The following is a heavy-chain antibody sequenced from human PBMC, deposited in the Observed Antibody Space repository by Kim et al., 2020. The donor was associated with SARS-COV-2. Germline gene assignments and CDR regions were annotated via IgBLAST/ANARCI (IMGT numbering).Heavy chain of an antibody. D-gene: IGHD6-13*01. V-gene: IGHV3-9*01. J-gene: IGHJ6*02. CDR3: AKDMYRGVAAAARYYGMDV. Sequence: ARFSISRDNAKNSLYLQMNSLRAEDTALYYCAKDMYRGVAAAARYYGMDVWGQGTTVTASS.